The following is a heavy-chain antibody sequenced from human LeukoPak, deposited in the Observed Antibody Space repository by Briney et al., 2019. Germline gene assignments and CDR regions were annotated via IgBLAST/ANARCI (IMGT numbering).Heavy chain of an antibody. V-gene: IGHV4-59*01. CDR3: ARLPYDYVWGSYRSLDY. CDR1: GFTFDDYG. D-gene: IGHD3-16*02. J-gene: IGHJ4*02. CDR2: IYYSGST. Sequence: GSLRLSCAASGFTFDDYGMSWVRQAPGKGLEWIGYIYYSGSTNYNPSLKSRVTISVDTSKNQFSLKLSSVTAADTAVYYCARLPYDYVWGSYRSLDYWGQGTLVTVSS.